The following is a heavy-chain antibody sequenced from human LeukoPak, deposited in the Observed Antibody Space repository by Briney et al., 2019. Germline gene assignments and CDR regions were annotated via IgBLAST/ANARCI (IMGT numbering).Heavy chain of an antibody. J-gene: IGHJ5*02. Sequence: ASVKVSCKASGYTFTSYGISWVRQAPGQGLEWMGWISAYNGNTNYAQKLQGRVTMTTDTSTSTAYMELRSLRSDDTAVYYCAREQLVVATSFRGVNWFDPWGQGTLVTVSS. CDR3: AREQLVVATSFRGVNWFDP. D-gene: IGHD5-12*01. V-gene: IGHV1-18*01. CDR2: ISAYNGNT. CDR1: GYTFTSYG.